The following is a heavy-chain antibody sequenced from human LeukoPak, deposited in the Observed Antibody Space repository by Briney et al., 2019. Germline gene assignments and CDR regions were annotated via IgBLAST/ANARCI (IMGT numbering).Heavy chain of an antibody. CDR2: ISGSGDNT. CDR3: AKGSYYDGSGSFYFDY. V-gene: IGHV3-23*01. Sequence: GGSLRLSCVVSGFTFSSYAMSWVRQAPGKGLEWVSGISGSGDNTYYADSVKGRFTISRDNSKNTLYVQMNSLGTEDTAAYYCAKGSYYDGSGSFYFDYWGQGTLVTASS. CDR1: GFTFSSYA. J-gene: IGHJ4*02. D-gene: IGHD3-22*01.